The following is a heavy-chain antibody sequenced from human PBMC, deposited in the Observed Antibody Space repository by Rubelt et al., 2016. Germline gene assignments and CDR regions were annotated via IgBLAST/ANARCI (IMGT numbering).Heavy chain of an antibody. V-gene: IGHV4-39*01. CDR2: IYYSGST. CDR1: GGSISSSSYY. CDR3: ARADYYDSSGYHNWFDP. D-gene: IGHD3-22*01. J-gene: IGHJ5*02. Sequence: QLQLQESGPGLVKPSETLSLTCTVSGGSISSSSYYWGWIRQPPGKGLEWIGSIYYSGSTYYNPSLKSRVTISVDTSKNQCSRKLSSVTAADTAVYYCARADYYDSSGYHNWFDPWGQGTLVTVSS.